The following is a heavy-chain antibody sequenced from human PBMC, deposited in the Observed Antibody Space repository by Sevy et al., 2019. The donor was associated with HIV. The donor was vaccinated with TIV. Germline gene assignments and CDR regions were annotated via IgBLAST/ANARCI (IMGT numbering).Heavy chain of an antibody. CDR1: GFTFSGYA. J-gene: IGHJ6*02. D-gene: IGHD2-2*01. Sequence: GGSLRLSCAASGFTFSGYAMNWVRQAPGKGLEWVSAINGKGRSTHYADSVGGRFTISRDNSKNTLYLQMNSLRAEDTAVYYCAKTINSGGGVVPAANYYYYGFDVWGQGTTVTVSS. V-gene: IGHV3-23*01. CDR3: AKTINSGGGVVPAANYYYYGFDV. CDR2: INGKGRST.